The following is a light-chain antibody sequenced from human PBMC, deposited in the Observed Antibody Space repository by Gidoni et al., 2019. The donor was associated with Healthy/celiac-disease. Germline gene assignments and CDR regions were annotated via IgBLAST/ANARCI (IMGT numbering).Light chain of an antibody. V-gene: IGKV3-11*01. Sequence: IVLTQSLATLSLSPGERATPSCRASQSVSSYLAWYQQKPGQAPRLLIDDASNRATGIPARFRGSGSGTDFTLTISSLEPEDFAVYYCQQRSNWPPTFGQGTKVEIK. CDR3: QQRSNWPPT. CDR2: DAS. J-gene: IGKJ1*01. CDR1: QSVSSY.